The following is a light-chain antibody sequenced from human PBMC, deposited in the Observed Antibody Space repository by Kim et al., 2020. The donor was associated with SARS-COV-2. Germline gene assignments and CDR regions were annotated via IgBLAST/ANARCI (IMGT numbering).Light chain of an antibody. Sequence: SYELTQPPSVSVSPGQTASITCSGDKLGDKYAWWYQQKPGQSPVLVIYQDTKRPSGIPERFSGSNSGNTATLTISETQAMDEADYYCQAWDSSTAEFGGGTQLTVL. CDR1: KLGDKY. J-gene: IGLJ2*01. CDR3: QAWDSSTAE. V-gene: IGLV3-1*01. CDR2: QDT.